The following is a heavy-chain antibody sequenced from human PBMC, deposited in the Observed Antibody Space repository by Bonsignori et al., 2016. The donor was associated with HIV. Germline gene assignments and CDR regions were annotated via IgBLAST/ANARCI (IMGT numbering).Heavy chain of an antibody. CDR3: ARDIGASYHYDNREYPYDAFDV. D-gene: IGHD3-22*01. J-gene: IGHJ3*01. Sequence: WIRQPPGKGLEWVANIAQGGSVTNYGDSVKGRLTISRDNAKNSLYLQINSPRAEDTAVYYCARDIGASYHYDNREYPYDAFDVWGRGTMVTVSS. V-gene: IGHV3-7*03. CDR2: IAQGGSVT.